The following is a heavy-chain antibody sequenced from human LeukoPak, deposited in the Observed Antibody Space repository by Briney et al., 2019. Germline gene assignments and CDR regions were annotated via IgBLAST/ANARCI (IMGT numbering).Heavy chain of an antibody. D-gene: IGHD2-2*02. CDR1: GGSISSYY. CDR3: ARVGCSSPSCYNRGDNWFDP. Sequence: SETLSLTCTVSGGSISSYYWSWIRQPPGKGLEWIGYIYYSGSTNYNPSLKSRVTISVDTSKNQFSLKLSSVTAADTAVYYCARVGCSSPSCYNRGDNWFDPWGQGTLVTVSS. V-gene: IGHV4-59*01. CDR2: IYYSGST. J-gene: IGHJ5*02.